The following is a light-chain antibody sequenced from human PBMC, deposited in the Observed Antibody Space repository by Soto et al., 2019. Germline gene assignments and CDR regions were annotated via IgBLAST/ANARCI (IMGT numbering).Light chain of an antibody. J-gene: IGKJ4*01. V-gene: IGKV3-15*01. CDR3: QQYNNWLMLS. CDR1: QSVSSN. CDR2: GAS. Sequence: EIVMTQSPSILSGSPGERATLSWGASQSVSSNLAWYQQKPVQTPRLLVYGASTRATGIPARFSGSGCGTEFTLTISSLQSEDFAIYYCQQYNNWLMLSFGGGTKVDIK.